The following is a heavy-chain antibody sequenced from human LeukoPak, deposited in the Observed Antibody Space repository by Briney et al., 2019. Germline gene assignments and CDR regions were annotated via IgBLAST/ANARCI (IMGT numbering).Heavy chain of an antibody. CDR3: ARLGREYYYDSSGYFN. Sequence: GGSLRLSCAASGFPFNAYWMTWVRQAPGKGLEWVANIRQDGDTKYYVDSVKGRFTISRDNAKNSLYLQMNSLRAEDTAVYYCARLGREYYYDSSGYFNWGQGTLVTVSS. CDR2: IRQDGDTK. V-gene: IGHV3-7*03. J-gene: IGHJ4*02. D-gene: IGHD3-22*01. CDR1: GFPFNAYW.